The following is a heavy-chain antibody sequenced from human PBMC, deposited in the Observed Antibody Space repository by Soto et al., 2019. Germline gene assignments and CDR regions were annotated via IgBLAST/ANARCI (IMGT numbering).Heavy chain of an antibody. CDR2: IKEDGREK. V-gene: IGHV3-7*03. CDR1: GFSFSSYW. D-gene: IGHD3-16*01. J-gene: IGHJ5*02. CDR3: AGDGVRNGAYNGWLDP. Sequence: EVQLVESGGGLVQPGGSLRLSCAASGFSFSSYWMTWVRQAPGKGLEWVVNIKEDGREKYYVASVKGRFTISRDNDKSLLYLQMDSLTPDDTAVYYCAGDGVRNGAYNGWLDPWGQGTLVTVSS.